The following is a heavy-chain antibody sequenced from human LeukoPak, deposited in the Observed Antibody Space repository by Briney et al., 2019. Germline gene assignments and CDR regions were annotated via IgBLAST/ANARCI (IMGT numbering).Heavy chain of an antibody. CDR1: GGSISSGGYY. CDR2: IYHSGST. Sequence: PSETLSLTCTVSGGSISSGGYYWSWIRQPPGKGLEWIGYIYHSGSTYYNPSLKSRVTISVDTSKNQFSLRLGSVTAADTAVYYCARVIAAAATPYYFDYWGRGTLVTVSS. V-gene: IGHV4-30-2*01. J-gene: IGHJ4*02. D-gene: IGHD6-13*01. CDR3: ARVIAAAATPYYFDY.